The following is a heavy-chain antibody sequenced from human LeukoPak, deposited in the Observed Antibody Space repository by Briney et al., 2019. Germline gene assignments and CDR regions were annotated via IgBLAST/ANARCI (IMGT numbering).Heavy chain of an antibody. CDR1: GFTVSSNY. CDR2: LYSGGAT. V-gene: IGHV3-53*01. D-gene: IGHD6-19*01. J-gene: IGHJ4*02. Sequence: GSLRLSCAASGFTVSSNYMSWVRQPAGKGLEWVSVLYSGGATFYADSVKGRFTISRDTSKNTLYLQMNGLRADDTAVYYCTKLKGWYGEGFFDYWGQGTLVTVSS. CDR3: TKLKGWYGEGFFDY.